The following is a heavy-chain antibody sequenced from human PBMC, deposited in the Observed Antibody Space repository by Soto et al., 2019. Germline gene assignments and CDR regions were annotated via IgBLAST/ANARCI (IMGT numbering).Heavy chain of an antibody. CDR1: GGSISSYY. CDR3: AGDACSSTSCYAGYYYYYMDV. J-gene: IGHJ6*03. CDR2: ISYSGST. D-gene: IGHD2-2*01. V-gene: IGHV4-59*01. Sequence: SETLSLTCSVSGGSISSYYWSWIRQPPGKGLEWIGYISYSGSTIYNPSLKSRVTISADTAKNQFSLKLSSVTAADTAVYYCAGDACSSTSCYAGYYYYYMDVWGKGTTVTVSS.